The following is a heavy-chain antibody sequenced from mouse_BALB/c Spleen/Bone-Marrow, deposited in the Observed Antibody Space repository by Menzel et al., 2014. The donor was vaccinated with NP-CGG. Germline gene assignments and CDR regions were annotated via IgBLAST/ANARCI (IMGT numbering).Heavy chain of an antibody. CDR3: TTYYGSRFTY. V-gene: IGHV14-3*02. CDR1: GFNIKDTY. CDR2: IDPANGNT. J-gene: IGHJ3*01. D-gene: IGHD2-9*01. Sequence: EVQGVESGAELVKPGASVKSSCTASGFNIKDTYMHWVKQRPEQGLEWIGRIDPANGNTKYDPKFQGKATITADTSSNTAYLQLSSLPSEDTAVYYCTTYYGSRFTYWGQGTLVTVSA.